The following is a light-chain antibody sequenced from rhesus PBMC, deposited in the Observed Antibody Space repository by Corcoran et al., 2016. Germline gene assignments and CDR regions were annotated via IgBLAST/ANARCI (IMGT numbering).Light chain of an antibody. V-gene: IGKV3-24*01. CDR1: QSVSRR. CDR2: GES. Sequence: EIMMSQSPATLSLSPGERATLSCRASQSVSRRLAWAQQKPGPAPRLLIYGESTRATGIPDRFSGSGSGTDFTLTISSLEPEDVAVYYCLQHSNWPRTFGQGTKVEIK. CDR3: LQHSNWPRT. J-gene: IGKJ1*01.